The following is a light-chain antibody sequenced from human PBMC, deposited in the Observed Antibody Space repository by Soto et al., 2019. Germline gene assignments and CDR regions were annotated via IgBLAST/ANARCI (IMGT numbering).Light chain of an antibody. Sequence: QSAVTQPRSVSGSPGQSVTISCTGTSSDVGGHNYVSWYQQHPGKAPQLMIYDVTKRPSGVPDRFSGSKSGSTASLTISGLQAEDEADYYCCSYAGRYSYVFGTGTKVNVL. CDR3: CSYAGRYSYV. CDR1: SSDVGGHNY. CDR2: DVT. J-gene: IGLJ1*01. V-gene: IGLV2-11*01.